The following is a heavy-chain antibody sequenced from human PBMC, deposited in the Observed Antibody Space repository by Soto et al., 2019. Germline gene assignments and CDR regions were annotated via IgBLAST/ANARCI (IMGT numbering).Heavy chain of an antibody. D-gene: IGHD5-18*01. Sequence: GGSLRLSCAASGFTFSRYWMNWVRQAPGKGLEWVANIKQDGTEKNYVDSVRGRFTISRDNARNSLYLQMDSLRAEDTAVYFCARGDTPMITGMDSFDIWGQGTMVTVSS. J-gene: IGHJ3*02. CDR1: GFTFSRYW. CDR2: IKQDGTEK. V-gene: IGHV3-7*01. CDR3: ARGDTPMITGMDSFDI.